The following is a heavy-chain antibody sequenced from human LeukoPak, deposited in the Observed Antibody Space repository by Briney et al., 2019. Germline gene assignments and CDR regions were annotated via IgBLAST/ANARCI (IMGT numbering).Heavy chain of an antibody. V-gene: IGHV1-2*02. CDR3: ARRQWQTADFDY. Sequence: ASVKVSCKASGYTFTGYYIHWVRQAPGQGLEWIGWISPNSGDTNYAQKFQGRVTMTRDTSISTAYMELSRLRSDDTAMYYCARRQWQTADFDYWGQGTLVTVSS. CDR1: GYTFTGYY. CDR2: ISPNSGDT. D-gene: IGHD6-19*01. J-gene: IGHJ4*02.